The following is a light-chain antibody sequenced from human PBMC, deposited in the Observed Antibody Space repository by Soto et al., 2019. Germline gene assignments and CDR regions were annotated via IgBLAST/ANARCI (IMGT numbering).Light chain of an antibody. CDR2: EAT. Sequence: DIQMTQSPSTLSASVGDRVTITCRASQSISSYVSWYQQRPGKAPKVLIYEATNLQSGVPSRFSGSGSGTDFTLTISSLQPEDFATYYCQQTHSTPWTFGQGTKVDI. J-gene: IGKJ1*01. V-gene: IGKV1-39*01. CDR3: QQTHSTPWT. CDR1: QSISSY.